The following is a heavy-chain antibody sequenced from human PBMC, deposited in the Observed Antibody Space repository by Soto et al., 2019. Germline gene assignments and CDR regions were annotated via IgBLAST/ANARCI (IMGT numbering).Heavy chain of an antibody. CDR3: ARDLWRITMIVVVITPQDDYGMDV. CDR2: ISYDGSNK. CDR1: GFTFSSYA. Sequence: GGSLRLSCAASGFTFSSYAMHWVRQAPGKGLEWVAVISYDGSNKYYADSVKGRFTISRDNSKNTLYLQMNSLRAEDTAVYYCARDLWRITMIVVVITPQDDYGMDVWGQGTTVTVS. V-gene: IGHV3-30-3*01. J-gene: IGHJ6*02. D-gene: IGHD3-22*01.